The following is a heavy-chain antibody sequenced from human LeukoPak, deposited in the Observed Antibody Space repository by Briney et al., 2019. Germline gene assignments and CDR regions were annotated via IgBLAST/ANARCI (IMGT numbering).Heavy chain of an antibody. Sequence: ASVKVSCKISGYTLNDISMHWVRQPPGKGLEWMGGVDPDDGQRVYAQKFQGRVTMTEDTSTNTAYMELSRLRSEDTAVYFCAAVSGHYTLLDAWGQGALATVST. CDR2: VDPDDGQR. J-gene: IGHJ5*02. CDR1: GYTLNDIS. CDR3: AAVSGHYTLLDA. V-gene: IGHV1-24*01. D-gene: IGHD4-11*01.